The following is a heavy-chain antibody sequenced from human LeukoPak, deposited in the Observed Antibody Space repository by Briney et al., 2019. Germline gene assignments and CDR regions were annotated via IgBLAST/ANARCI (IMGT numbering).Heavy chain of an antibody. V-gene: IGHV4-30-2*01. Sequence: SQTLSLTCAVSGGSISSGGYSWSWIRQPPGKGLEWIGYIYHSGSTYYNPSLKSRVTISVDRSKNQFSLKLSSVTAADTAVYYCARGVGHGIVWSGYYIYPRYFDYWGQGTLVTVSS. CDR1: GGSISSGGYS. CDR3: ARGVGHGIVWSGYYIYPRYFDY. D-gene: IGHD3-3*01. CDR2: IYHSGST. J-gene: IGHJ4*02.